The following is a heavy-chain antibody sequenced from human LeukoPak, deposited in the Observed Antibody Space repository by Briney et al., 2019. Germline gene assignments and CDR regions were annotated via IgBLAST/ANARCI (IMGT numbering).Heavy chain of an antibody. D-gene: IGHD3-3*01. CDR2: IRGDSTET. CDR1: GFTFSSYS. V-gene: IGHV3-21*01. CDR3: AIGDFGVVLDY. J-gene: IGHJ4*02. Sequence: GGSLRLSCEGSGFTFSSYSMIWVRQAPGKGLEWVSSIRGDSTETRHADSLMGRFTISRDNAKKSLYLQMNSLRAEDTAVYYCAIGDFGVVLDYWGQGTVVTVSS.